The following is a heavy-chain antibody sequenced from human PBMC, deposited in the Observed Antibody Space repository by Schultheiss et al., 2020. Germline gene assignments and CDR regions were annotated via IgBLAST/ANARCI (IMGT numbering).Heavy chain of an antibody. V-gene: IGHV1-18*01. CDR1: GYTFTSYG. Sequence: ASVKVSCKASGYTFTSYGISWVRQAPGQGLEWMGWISAYNGNTNYAQKFQGRVTMTRDTSTSTVYMELSSLRSEDTAVYYCARADKGGFGLGELSYWGQGTLVTVSS. CDR2: ISAYNGNT. CDR3: ARADKGGFGLGELSY. J-gene: IGHJ4*02. D-gene: IGHD3-16*02.